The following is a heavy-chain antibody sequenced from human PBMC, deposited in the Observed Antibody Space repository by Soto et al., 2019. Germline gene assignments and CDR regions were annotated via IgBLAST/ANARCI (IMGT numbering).Heavy chain of an antibody. V-gene: IGHV3-21*02. Sequence: EVQLVESGGGLVKPGGSLRLSCTASGFTFSSYNMNWVRQAPGKGLEWVSSISSSSNYIYYADSMKGRFTISRDNAKNSLYLQMNSLRAEDTAVSYCARENAYGDPNSFDYWGQGTLVTVSS. CDR3: ARENAYGDPNSFDY. CDR2: ISSSSNYI. J-gene: IGHJ4*02. CDR1: GFTFSSYN. D-gene: IGHD4-17*01.